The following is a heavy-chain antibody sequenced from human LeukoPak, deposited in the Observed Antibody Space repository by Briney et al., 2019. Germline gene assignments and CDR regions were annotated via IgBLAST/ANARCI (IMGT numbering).Heavy chain of an antibody. CDR3: ARREAAAGTRYFDY. J-gene: IGHJ4*02. Sequence: SSETLSLTCTVSGGSISSSSYYWGWIRQPPGKGLEWIGSIYYSGSTYYNPSLKSRVTISVDTSKNQFSLKLSSVTAADTALYYCARREAAAGTRYFDYWGQGTLVTVSS. CDR1: GGSISSSSYY. CDR2: IYYSGST. V-gene: IGHV4-39*01. D-gene: IGHD6-13*01.